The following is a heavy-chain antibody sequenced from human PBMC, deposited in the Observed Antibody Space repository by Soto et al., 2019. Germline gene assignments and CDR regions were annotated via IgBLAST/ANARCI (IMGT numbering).Heavy chain of an antibody. CDR3: ARDDLRFLEWLFKPAKDDAFDI. D-gene: IGHD3-3*01. Sequence: QVQLVQSGAEVKKPGASVKVSCKAFGYTFTSYGISWVRQAPGQWLEWMGWISAYNGNTNYAQKLQGRVPMTTDTSTSTGYMELRRLRSDETAVYYCARDDLRFLEWLFKPAKDDAFDIWGQGTMVTVSS. V-gene: IGHV1-18*01. CDR1: GYTFTSYG. CDR2: ISAYNGNT. J-gene: IGHJ3*02.